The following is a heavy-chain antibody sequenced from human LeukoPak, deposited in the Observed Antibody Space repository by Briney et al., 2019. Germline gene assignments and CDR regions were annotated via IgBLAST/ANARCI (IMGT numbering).Heavy chain of an antibody. CDR3: AKAPIRGLSGDFDY. CDR2: ISQDGSGK. CDR1: GFTFSNYW. Sequence: GGSLRLSCGASGFTFSNYWMSWVRQAPGKGLEWVINISQDGSGKNYADSVEGRFTISRDNAKNSLYLQMNSLRAEDTALYYCAKAPIRGLSGDFDYWGQGTLVTVSS. V-gene: IGHV3-7*03. D-gene: IGHD3-10*02. J-gene: IGHJ4*02.